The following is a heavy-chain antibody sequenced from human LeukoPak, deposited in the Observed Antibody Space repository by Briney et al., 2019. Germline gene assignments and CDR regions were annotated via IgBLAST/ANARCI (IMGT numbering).Heavy chain of an antibody. CDR2: IYSPGTNY. V-gene: IGHV4-4*07. D-gene: IGHD3-22*01. CDR1: GYSINTYY. J-gene: IGHJ3*02. Sequence: SETLSLTCTVSGYSINTYYWSWLRQPAGKGLEWIGRIYSPGTNYNYNPSVKSRVTISIDTSKNQFSLKLTSVTAADTAVYYCARGIGTSYDSSRDAFDIWGQGTMVTVSS. CDR3: ARGIGTSYDSSRDAFDI.